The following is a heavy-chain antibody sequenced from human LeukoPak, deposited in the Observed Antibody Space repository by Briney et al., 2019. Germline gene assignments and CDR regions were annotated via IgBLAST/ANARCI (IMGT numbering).Heavy chain of an antibody. CDR1: GDSVSSNSAA. CDR3: AMGRWALFDC. V-gene: IGHV6-1*01. CDR2: TYYRSKWYN. D-gene: IGHD3-10*01. J-gene: IGHJ4*02. Sequence: SQTLSLACDISGDSVSSNSAAWNWIRQSPSRGLEWLGRTYYRSKWYNDYAISVKSRMTINADTSKNQFSLQLNSVTPEDTAVYYCAMGRWALFDCWGQGTLVIVSS.